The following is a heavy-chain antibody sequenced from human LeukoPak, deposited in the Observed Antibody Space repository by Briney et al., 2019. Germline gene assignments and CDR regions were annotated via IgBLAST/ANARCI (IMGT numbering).Heavy chain of an antibody. CDR1: GVTFSSYS. CDR2: ISSSSSTI. Sequence: GGSLRLSCAASGVTFSSYSMNWVRQAPGKGLEWVAYISSSSSTIYYADSVNGRFTISRDNAKKSLYLQVTSLRDEDTAVYFCASVYYDSSGYFDAFDIWRQGTMVTDSS. CDR3: ASVYYDSSGYFDAFDI. J-gene: IGHJ3*02. D-gene: IGHD3-22*01. V-gene: IGHV3-48*02.